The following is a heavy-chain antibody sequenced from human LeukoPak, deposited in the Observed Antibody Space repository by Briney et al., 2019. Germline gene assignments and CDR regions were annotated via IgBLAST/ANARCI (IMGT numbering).Heavy chain of an antibody. V-gene: IGHV3-7*01. J-gene: IGHJ4*01. CDR3: ARDNNYLDY. D-gene: IGHD1-1*01. CDR1: GFTPSSYW. Sequence: GGSLRLSCAASGFTPSSYWMTWVRQAPGKGLEWVANTNQDGHAQYYVQSVRGRFTISRDNAKSSLYLQMNSLRAEDTAVYYYARDNNYLDYWGHGTLVTVSS. CDR2: TNQDGHAQ.